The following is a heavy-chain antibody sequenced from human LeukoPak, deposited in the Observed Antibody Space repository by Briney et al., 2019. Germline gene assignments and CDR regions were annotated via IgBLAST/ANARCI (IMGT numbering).Heavy chain of an antibody. CDR1: GFTFSSYG. CDR2: ISGSGGST. Sequence: GGSLRLSCAASGFTFSSYGMSWVRQAPGKGLEWVSAISGSGGSTYYADSVKGRFTISRDNSKNTLYLQMNSLRAEDTAVYYCAKDKQQRKYYYYYYYMDVWGKGTTVTVSS. V-gene: IGHV3-23*01. D-gene: IGHD6-13*01. CDR3: AKDKQQRKYYYYYYYMDV. J-gene: IGHJ6*03.